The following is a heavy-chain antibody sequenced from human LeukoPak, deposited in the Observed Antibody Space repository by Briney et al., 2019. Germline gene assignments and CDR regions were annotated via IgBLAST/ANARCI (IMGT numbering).Heavy chain of an antibody. D-gene: IGHD3-3*01. CDR2: INPNSGGT. CDR1: GYTFTGYY. J-gene: IGHJ4*02. CDR3: ARVPYYDFWSGYYILDY. V-gene: IGHV1-2*06. Sequence: ASVKVSCKASGYTFTGYYMHWVRQAPGQGLEWMGRINPNSGGTNYAQKFQGRVTMTRDTSISTACMELSRLRSDDTAVYYYARVPYYDFWSGYYILDYWGQGTLVTVSS.